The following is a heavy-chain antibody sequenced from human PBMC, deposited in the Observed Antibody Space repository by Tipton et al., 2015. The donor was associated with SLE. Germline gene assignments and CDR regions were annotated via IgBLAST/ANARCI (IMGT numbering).Heavy chain of an antibody. CDR1: GGSISRGFYS. V-gene: IGHV4-61*01. Sequence: TLSLTCSVSGGSISRGFYSWNWIRQPPGKGLECIGYIHHSGSTKYSPSLESRVTISADTSKNQFSLRLTSVTAADTAVYYCARDQVGMGDFDSWGPGTLVTVSS. CDR2: IHHSGST. D-gene: IGHD2-21*01. CDR3: ARDQVGMGDFDS. J-gene: IGHJ4*02.